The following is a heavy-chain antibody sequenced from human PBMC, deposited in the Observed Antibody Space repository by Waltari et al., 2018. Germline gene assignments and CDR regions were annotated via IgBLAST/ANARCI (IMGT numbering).Heavy chain of an antibody. CDR1: GVTFSSYG. D-gene: IGHD5-18*01. Sequence: EVQLVESGGGLVQPGGSLRVSWEAAGVTFSSYGMNWVRQAAGKGLECVSGMSGSGGNTYYAYSVKGRFTISRDNSKSTLSLQMNSVRADDTAVYYCARGAAYSRFDYWGQGTLVIVSS. CDR3: ARGAAYSRFDY. J-gene: IGHJ4*02. V-gene: IGHV3-23*04. CDR2: MSGSGGNT.